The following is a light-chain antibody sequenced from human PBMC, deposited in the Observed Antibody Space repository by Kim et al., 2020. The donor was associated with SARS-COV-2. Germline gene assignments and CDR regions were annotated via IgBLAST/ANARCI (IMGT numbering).Light chain of an antibody. Sequence: LSPGERATLSCRAGQSVSSYLAWYQQKPGQAPRLLIYDASNRAAGIPARFSGSGSGTDFTLTISSLEPEDFAVYYCQQRSNWPITFGPGTKVNIK. J-gene: IGKJ3*01. CDR3: QQRSNWPIT. CDR1: QSVSSY. CDR2: DAS. V-gene: IGKV3-11*01.